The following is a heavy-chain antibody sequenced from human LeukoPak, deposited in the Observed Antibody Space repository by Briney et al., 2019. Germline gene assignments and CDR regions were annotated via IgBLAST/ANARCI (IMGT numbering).Heavy chain of an antibody. CDR1: XXTFADYX. CDR3: TRFLSGDYGDFDY. CDR2: IRSKAYGGTT. V-gene: IGHV3-49*03. J-gene: IGHJ4*02. D-gene: IGHD4-17*01. Sequence: GGSLXXSXTAXXXTFADYXMSWFRQAPGKGLEWVGFIRSKAYGGTTEYAASVKGRFTISSDDSKSIAYLQMNSLKTEDSAVYYCTRFLSGDYGDFDYWGQGTLLTVSS.